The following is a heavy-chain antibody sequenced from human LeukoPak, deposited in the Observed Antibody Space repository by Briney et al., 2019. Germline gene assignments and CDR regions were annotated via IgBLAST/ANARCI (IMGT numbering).Heavy chain of an antibody. D-gene: IGHD1-26*01. CDR2: ISSSGKS. Sequence: PSETLSLTCAVSGCSLCLTDFHWAWIRQPPGQGLEWIATISSSGKSYYNPYLMSRITISVDTSKNQFSLDVTSVTAAATGLFYCARFKGGTGFDYWGRGILVIVS. V-gene: IGHV4-39*01. CDR1: GCSLCLTDFH. CDR3: ARFKGGTGFDY. J-gene: IGHJ4*02.